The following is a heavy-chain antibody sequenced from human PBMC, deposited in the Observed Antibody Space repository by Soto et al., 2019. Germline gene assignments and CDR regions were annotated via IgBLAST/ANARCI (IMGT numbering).Heavy chain of an antibody. CDR2: IKSKTDGGTT. D-gene: IGHD3-16*02. V-gene: IGHV3-15*01. CDR1: GFTFSNAW. J-gene: IGHJ4*02. CDR3: YLPYVWGSYLVVDY. Sequence: PGGSLRLSCTASGFTFSNAWMSWVRQAPGKGLEWVGRIKSKTDGGTTDYAAPVKGRFTISRDDSKNTLYLQMNSLKTEDTAVYYCYLPYVWGSYLVVDYWGQGTLVTVSS.